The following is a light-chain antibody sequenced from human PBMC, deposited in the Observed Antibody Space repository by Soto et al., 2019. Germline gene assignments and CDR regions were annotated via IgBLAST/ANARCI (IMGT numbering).Light chain of an antibody. V-gene: IGLV1-36*01. CDR3: AAWDDSLNGWV. CDR1: XXXIGNNA. Sequence: QSVLTQPPSVSEAPRQRVXISXSGXXXXIGNNAVNWYQQLPGKAPKLLIYYDDLLPSGVSDRFSGSKSGTSASLAISGLQSEDEADYYCAAWDDSLNGWVFGGGTKLTVL. CDR2: YDD. J-gene: IGLJ3*02.